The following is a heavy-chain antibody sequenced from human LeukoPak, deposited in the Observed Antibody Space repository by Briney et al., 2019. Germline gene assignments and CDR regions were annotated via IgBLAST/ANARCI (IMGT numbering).Heavy chain of an antibody. CDR2: ISGSGGST. Sequence: SGGSLRLSCAASGFTFSSYGMSWVRQAPGKGLEWVSAISGSGGSTYYADSVKGRLTISRDNSKNTLYLQMNSLRAEDTAVYYCAIQGLDSSGYWKGFDYWGQGTLVTVSS. CDR3: AIQGLDSSGYWKGFDY. J-gene: IGHJ4*02. CDR1: GFTFSSYG. D-gene: IGHD3-22*01. V-gene: IGHV3-23*01.